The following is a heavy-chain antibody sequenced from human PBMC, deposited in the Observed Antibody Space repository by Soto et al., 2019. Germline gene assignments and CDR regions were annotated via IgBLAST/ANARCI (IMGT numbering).Heavy chain of an antibody. V-gene: IGHV3-23*01. D-gene: IGHD3-3*01. CDR3: AKEGGYDGIGSGYYDY. CDR1: GFTFSSYA. J-gene: IGHJ4*02. Sequence: GGSLGLSCAASGFTFSSYAMSWVRQAPGKGLEWVSAISVSGGSTYYADSVKGRFTISRDNSKNTLYLQMNILRAEDKAVYACAKEGGYDGIGSGYYDYWGQGTLVTVSS. CDR2: ISVSGGST.